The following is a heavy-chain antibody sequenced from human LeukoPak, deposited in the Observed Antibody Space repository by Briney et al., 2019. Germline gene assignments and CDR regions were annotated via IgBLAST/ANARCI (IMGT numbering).Heavy chain of an antibody. J-gene: IGHJ5*02. V-gene: IGHV4-61*10. Sequence: SETLSLTCTVFGDSISSGSYFWSWIRQPAGKGLEWIGYIYYSGSTNYNPSLKSRVTISVDTSKNQFSLKLSSVTAADTAVYYCARDVYYDFWSGIYRRGGNWFDPWGQGTLVTVSS. CDR2: IYYSGST. D-gene: IGHD3-3*01. CDR3: ARDVYYDFWSGIYRRGGNWFDP. CDR1: GDSISSGSYF.